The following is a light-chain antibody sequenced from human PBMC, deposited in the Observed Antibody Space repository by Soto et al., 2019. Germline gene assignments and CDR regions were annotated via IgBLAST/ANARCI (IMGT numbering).Light chain of an antibody. CDR1: TSNIGSNA. CDR2: SNN. J-gene: IGLJ2*01. V-gene: IGLV1-44*01. CDR3: AAWDDSLNGVL. Sequence: QSVLTQPPSASGTPGQRVTISCSGSTSNIGSNAVNWYQQLPGTAPKLLIYSNNQRPSGVPDRFSGSKSGTPASLAISGLQSEDETDYYCAAWDDSLNGVLFGGGTKLTVL.